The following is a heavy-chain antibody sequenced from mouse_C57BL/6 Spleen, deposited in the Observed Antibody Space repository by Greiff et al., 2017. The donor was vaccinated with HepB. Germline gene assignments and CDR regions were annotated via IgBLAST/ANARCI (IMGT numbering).Heavy chain of an antibody. J-gene: IGHJ2*01. CDR1: GYTFTSYW. CDR2: IHPNSGST. D-gene: IGHD3-3*01. Sequence: VQLQQPGAELVKPGASVKLSCKASGYTFTSYWMHWVKQRPGQGLEWIGMIHPNSGSTNYNEKFKSKATLTVDKSSSTAYMQLSSLTSEDSAVYYCAREGDGEAYFDYWGQGTTLTVSS. CDR3: AREGDGEAYFDY. V-gene: IGHV1-64*01.